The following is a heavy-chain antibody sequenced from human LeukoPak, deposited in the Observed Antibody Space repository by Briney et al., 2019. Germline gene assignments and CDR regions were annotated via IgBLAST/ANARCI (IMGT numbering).Heavy chain of an antibody. V-gene: IGHV3-53*01. J-gene: IGHJ4*02. CDR2: IYSGGST. CDR1: GFTVSTYY. D-gene: IGHD2-2*01. Sequence: SGGSLRLSCAASGFTVSTYYMTWVRQAPGKGLECVSVIYSGGSTYYADSVKGRFTVPRDNSKNTLYLQMNSLRAEDTAMYYCARGLGYCTSTTCLLPFDYWGQGTLVTVSS. CDR3: ARGLGYCTSTTCLLPFDY.